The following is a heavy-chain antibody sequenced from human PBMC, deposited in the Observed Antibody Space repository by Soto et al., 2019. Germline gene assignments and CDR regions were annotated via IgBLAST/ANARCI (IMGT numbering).Heavy chain of an antibody. CDR3: ARRYSINWYEFDY. V-gene: IGHV4-59*12. J-gene: IGHJ4*02. Sequence: SETLSLTCTVSGGSISSYYWSWIRQPPGKGLEWIGYIYYSGSTNYNPSLKSRVTISVDKSKNHFSLNLSSVTAADTAVYYGARRYSINWYEFDYWGQGILVTVSS. CDR2: IYYSGST. CDR1: GGSISSYY. D-gene: IGHD6-13*01.